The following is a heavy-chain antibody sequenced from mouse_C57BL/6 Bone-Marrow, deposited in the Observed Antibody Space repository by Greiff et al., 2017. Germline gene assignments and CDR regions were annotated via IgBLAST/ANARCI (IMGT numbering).Heavy chain of an antibody. V-gene: IGHV1-82*01. J-gene: IGHJ4*01. D-gene: IGHD1-1*01. CDR3: ARLLRSQLRDYAMDY. CDR1: GYAFSSSW. Sequence: QVQLQQSGPELVKPGASVKISCKASGYAFSSSWMNWVKQRPGKGLEWIGRIYPGDGDTNYNGKFKGKATLTADKSSSTAYMQLSSLTSEDSAVYFCARLLRSQLRDYAMDYWGQGTSVTVSS. CDR2: IYPGDGDT.